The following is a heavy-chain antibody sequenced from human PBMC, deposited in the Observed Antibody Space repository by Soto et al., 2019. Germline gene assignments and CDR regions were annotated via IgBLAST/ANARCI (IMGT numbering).Heavy chain of an antibody. V-gene: IGHV1-69*13. Sequence: SVKVSCKASGGTFSSYAISWVRQAPGQGLEWMGGIIPIFGTANYAQKFQGRVTITADESTSTAYMELSGLRSEDTAVYYCARRITIFSWFDPWGQGTLVTVSS. D-gene: IGHD3-3*01. J-gene: IGHJ5*02. CDR3: ARRITIFSWFDP. CDR2: IIPIFGTA. CDR1: GGTFSSYA.